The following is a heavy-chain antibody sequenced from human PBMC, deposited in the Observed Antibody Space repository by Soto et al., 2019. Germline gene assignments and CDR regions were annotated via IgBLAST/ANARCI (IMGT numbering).Heavy chain of an antibody. D-gene: IGHD5-18*01. V-gene: IGHV3-30-3*01. CDR2: ISADGDTK. Sequence: GGSLRLSCAASGFTFSDNILHWVRQAPGKGLEWLAFISADGDTKYYADSVKGRFTISRDNSKNTLYLQMNSLRREDTSVYYCLGGIGYSYGYHALDLWGQGTMVTVS. CDR1: GFTFSDNI. CDR3: LGGIGYSYGYHALDL. J-gene: IGHJ3*01.